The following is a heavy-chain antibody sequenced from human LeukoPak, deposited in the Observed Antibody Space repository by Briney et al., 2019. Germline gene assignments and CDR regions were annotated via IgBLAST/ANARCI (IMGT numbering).Heavy chain of an antibody. J-gene: IGHJ6*03. CDR1: GFTVSSNY. D-gene: IGHD2-2*01. CDR3: ARDFRDIVVVPAAPRYYYYYYYMDV. CDR2: IYSGGST. V-gene: IGHV3-66*02. Sequence: AWGTLSLSCAASGFTVSSNYMSWGRQAPGTGLEWVSVIYSGGSTYYADSLKGRFTITRDNSKNTLYLQLNSLRAEDAAVYYCARDFRDIVVVPAAPRYYYYYYYMDVWGKGTTVTVSS.